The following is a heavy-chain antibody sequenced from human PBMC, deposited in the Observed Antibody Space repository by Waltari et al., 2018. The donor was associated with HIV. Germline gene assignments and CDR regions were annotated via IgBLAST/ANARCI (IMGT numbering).Heavy chain of an antibody. CDR1: GYTFTSYD. CDR2: MNPNSGNT. J-gene: IGHJ4*02. Sequence: QVQLVQSGAEVKKPGASVKVSCKASGYTFTSYDINWVRQATGQGLEWMGWMNPNSGNTGYAQKFQGRVTMTRNTSISTAYMELSSLRSEDTAVYYCARVQRGYSYGTSYHVDYWGQGTLVTVSS. V-gene: IGHV1-8*01. CDR3: ARVQRGYSYGTSYHVDY. D-gene: IGHD5-18*01.